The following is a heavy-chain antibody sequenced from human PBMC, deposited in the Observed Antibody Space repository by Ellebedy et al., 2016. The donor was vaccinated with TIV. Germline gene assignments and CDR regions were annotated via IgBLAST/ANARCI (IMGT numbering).Heavy chain of an antibody. CDR2: IYYSGST. CDR1: GGSISSYY. CDR3: ARGGAKDRSQFDY. J-gene: IGHJ4*02. V-gene: IGHV4-59*12. D-gene: IGHD1-26*01. Sequence: SETLSLTXTVSGGSISSYYWSWIRQPPGKGLEWIGYIYYSGSTNYNPSLKSRVTISVDTSKNQFSLKLSSVTAADTAVYYCARGGAKDRSQFDYWGQGTLVTVSS.